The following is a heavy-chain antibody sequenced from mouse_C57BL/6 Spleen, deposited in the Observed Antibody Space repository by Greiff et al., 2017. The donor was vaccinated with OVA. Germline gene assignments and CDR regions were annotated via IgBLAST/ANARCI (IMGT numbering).Heavy chain of an antibody. CDR1: GYTFTSYW. D-gene: IGHD3-2*02. V-gene: IGHV1-55*01. Sequence: QVQLQQPGAELVKPGASVKMSCKASGYTFTSYWITWVKQRPGQVLEWIGDIYPGSGSTNYNEKFKSKATLTVDTSSSTAYMQLSSLTSEDSAVYYCARGGSSGYLPWFAYWGQGTLVTVSA. J-gene: IGHJ3*01. CDR3: ARGGSSGYLPWFAY. CDR2: IYPGSGST.